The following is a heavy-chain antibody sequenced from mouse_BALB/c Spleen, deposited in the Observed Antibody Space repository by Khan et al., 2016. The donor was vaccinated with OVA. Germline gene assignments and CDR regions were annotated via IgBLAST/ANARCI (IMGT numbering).Heavy chain of an antibody. Sequence: QVQLKESGPGLVAPSQSLSITCTVSGFSLTDYGVSWIRQPPGKGLEWLGLIWGGGSTYYNSALKSRLTIIKDNSKSQVFLKMNSLQTDDTAMYYCAKLYYAHYYAMDYWGQGTSVTVSS. D-gene: IGHD2-1*01. CDR2: IWGGGST. CDR3: AKLYYAHYYAMDY. CDR1: GFSLTDYG. V-gene: IGHV2-6-5*01. J-gene: IGHJ4*01.